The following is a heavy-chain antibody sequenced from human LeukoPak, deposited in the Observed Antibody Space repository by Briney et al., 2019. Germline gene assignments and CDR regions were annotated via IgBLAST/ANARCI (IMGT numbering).Heavy chain of an antibody. V-gene: IGHV4-4*09. CDR2: IYTSETT. CDR1: GASISSYY. CDR3: ARHRSPSSLSFFDI. D-gene: IGHD2-2*01. J-gene: IGHJ4*02. Sequence: SETLSLTCTVSGASISSYYRSWIRQPPGKGLEWIGYIYTSETTNFNPALRSRVTISIDTSKNLVSLRLSSVTAADTALYYCARHRSPSSLSFFDIWGQGMLVIVSS.